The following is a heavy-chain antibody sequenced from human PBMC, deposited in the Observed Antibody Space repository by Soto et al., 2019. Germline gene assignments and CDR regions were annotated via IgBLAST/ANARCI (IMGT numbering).Heavy chain of an antibody. Sequence: SETLSLTCTVSGGSISSGGYYWSWIRQHPGKGLEWIGYIYYSGSTYYNPSLKSRVTISVDTSKNQFSLKLSSVTAADTAVYYCARGSDGGYSMRSDFDYWGQGTLVTVSS. V-gene: IGHV4-31*03. D-gene: IGHD4-4*01. CDR3: ARGSDGGYSMRSDFDY. J-gene: IGHJ4*02. CDR2: IYYSGST. CDR1: GGSISSGGYY.